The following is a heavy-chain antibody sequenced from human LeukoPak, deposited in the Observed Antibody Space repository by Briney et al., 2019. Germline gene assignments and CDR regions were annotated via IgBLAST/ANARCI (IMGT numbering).Heavy chain of an antibody. D-gene: IGHD4-17*01. CDR1: GYTFTSYD. J-gene: IGHJ5*02. CDR3: AREDPPSTVTSPPKT. Sequence: GASVKVSCKASGYTFTSYDINWVRQATGQGLEWMGWMNPNSGNTGYAQKFQGRDTMTRNTSISTAYMELSSLRSEDTAVYYCAREDPPSTVTSPPKTWGQGTLVTVSS. V-gene: IGHV1-8*01. CDR2: MNPNSGNT.